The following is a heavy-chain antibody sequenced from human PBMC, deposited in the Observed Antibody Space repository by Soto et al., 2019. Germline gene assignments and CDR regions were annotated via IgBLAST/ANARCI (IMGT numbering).Heavy chain of an antibody. V-gene: IGHV1-46*01. CDR1: GYTFITYA. CDR2: ISPRDGST. CDR3: ARGGGTLDY. Sequence: QVQLVQSGAEVKKSGASVKVSCKASGYTFITYALYWVRQAPGQGLEWMGIISPRDGSTTYAQKFKGRVTMTRDTSTGTLYMELSSLTSDDTAVYYCARGGGTLDYWGQGTLITVSS. J-gene: IGHJ4*02.